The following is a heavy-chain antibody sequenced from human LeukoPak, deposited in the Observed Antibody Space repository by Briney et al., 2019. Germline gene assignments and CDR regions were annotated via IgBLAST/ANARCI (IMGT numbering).Heavy chain of an antibody. Sequence: GGSLRLSCAASGFTFSNYWMHWVRQAPGKGQVWVSRISSDESITSYADSVKGRFTISRDNAKNTLFLQMNGLRAEDTAVYYCARVSLSSGCLSNWGQGTLVTVSS. J-gene: IGHJ4*02. CDR1: GFTFSNYW. D-gene: IGHD6-19*01. V-gene: IGHV3-74*01. CDR2: ISSDESIT. CDR3: ARVSLSSGCLSN.